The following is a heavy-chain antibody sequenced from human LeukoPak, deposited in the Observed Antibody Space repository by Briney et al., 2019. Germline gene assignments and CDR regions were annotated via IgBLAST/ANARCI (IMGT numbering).Heavy chain of an antibody. CDR2: IHHSGAT. CDR1: GGSFSGYY. Sequence: SETLSLTCAVYGGSFSGYYWSWIRQPPGKGLEWIGEIHHSGATNYNPSLEGRVTISVDTSKIQFSLKLSSVTAADTAVYYCARVPTGYRYFDLWGRGTLVTVSS. V-gene: IGHV4-34*01. D-gene: IGHD2-8*02. J-gene: IGHJ2*01. CDR3: ARVPTGYRYFDL.